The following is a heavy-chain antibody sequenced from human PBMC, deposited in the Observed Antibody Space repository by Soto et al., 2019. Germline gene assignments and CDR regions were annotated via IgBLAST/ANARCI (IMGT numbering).Heavy chain of an antibody. D-gene: IGHD3-3*01. CDR3: ARDQGITTFGVYSMYYYGMDV. V-gene: IGHV1-18*01. CDR2: INPDNGNT. J-gene: IGHJ6*02. Sequence: AAGKVSCKSSCYTFTRSGISWFRDSPGQGLECLGWINPDNGNTNYAQHLQGRVSLTTDTSTSTAYMDLRSLRSDDTAVYYCARDQGITTFGVYSMYYYGMDVWGQGTTVTVSS. CDR1: CYTFTRSG.